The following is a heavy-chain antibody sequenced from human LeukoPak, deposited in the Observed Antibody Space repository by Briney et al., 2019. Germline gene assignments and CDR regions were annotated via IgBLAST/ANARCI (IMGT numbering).Heavy chain of an antibody. J-gene: IGHJ4*02. CDR3: AKSHHVTAIDY. CDR1: GFTVSNNY. D-gene: IGHD2-21*02. CDR2: IYSGGST. Sequence: LTGGSLRLSCAASGFTVSNNYMSWVRQAPGKGLEWVSLIYSGGSTYYADSVKGRFTISRDNSKNTLYLQMNSLRADDTAVYYCAKSHHVTAIDYWGQGTLVTVSS. V-gene: IGHV3-53*01.